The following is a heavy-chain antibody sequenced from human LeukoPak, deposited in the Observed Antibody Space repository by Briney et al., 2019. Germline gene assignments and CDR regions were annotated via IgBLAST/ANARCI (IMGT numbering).Heavy chain of an antibody. Sequence: GESLKISCKGFGYSSISYWNGWVRQMPGKGLEWMGIIYPGDSDTRYSPPFHGQATISADKSISTAYLQWCSLKASDTAMYYCARRGVGATVLWYWGQGTLVTVSS. CDR2: IYPGDSDT. CDR3: ARRGVGATVLWY. CDR1: GYSSISYW. J-gene: IGHJ4*02. D-gene: IGHD1-26*01. V-gene: IGHV5-51*01.